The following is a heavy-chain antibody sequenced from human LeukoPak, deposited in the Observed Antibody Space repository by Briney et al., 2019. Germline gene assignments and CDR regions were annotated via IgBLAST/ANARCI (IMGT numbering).Heavy chain of an antibody. Sequence: GGSLRLSCAASGFTFSSYSMNWVRQAPGKGLEWVSSISSTGNLVFYADSVKGRFTISRDNGKNSLYLQMNSLRVEDTAVYYCAREMAAIQDLDYWGQGTLVTVSS. D-gene: IGHD5-24*01. V-gene: IGHV3-21*01. CDR3: AREMAAIQDLDY. CDR1: GFTFSSYS. J-gene: IGHJ4*02. CDR2: ISSTGNLV.